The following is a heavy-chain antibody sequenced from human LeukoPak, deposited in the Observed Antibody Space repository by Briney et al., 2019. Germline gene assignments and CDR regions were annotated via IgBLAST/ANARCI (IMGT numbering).Heavy chain of an antibody. CDR3: ARDSGSYYMTDNWFDP. Sequence: ASVKVSCKASGYTFTSYGISWVRQAPGQGLEWMGWISAYNGNTNYAQKLQGRVTMTTDTSTSTVYMELSSLRSEDTAVYYCARDSGSYYMTDNWFDPWGQGTLVTVSS. D-gene: IGHD1-26*01. CDR1: GYTFTSYG. CDR2: ISAYNGNT. V-gene: IGHV1-18*01. J-gene: IGHJ5*02.